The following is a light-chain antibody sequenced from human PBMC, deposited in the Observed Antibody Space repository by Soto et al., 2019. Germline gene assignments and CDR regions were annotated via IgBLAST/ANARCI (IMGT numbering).Light chain of an antibody. CDR2: ATS. CDR3: QQSYTLLLT. J-gene: IGKJ4*02. CDR1: QIISSY. V-gene: IGKV1-39*01. Sequence: DIQLTQSPSSLSASVGDRVTITCRASQIISSYLNWYQHKPGVAPKLLIYATSSLQSGVSSRFSGSGSGTEFTLTISSLQPEDFATYSCQQSYTLLLTFGGGTKVETK.